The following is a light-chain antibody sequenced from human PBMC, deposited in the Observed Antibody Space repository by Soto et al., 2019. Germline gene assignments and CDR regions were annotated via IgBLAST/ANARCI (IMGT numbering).Light chain of an antibody. CDR3: QQSGSSTWT. V-gene: IGKV3-11*01. CDR2: DAS. CDR1: QSVSTN. Sequence: VMTQSPATLSVSPRDRAALSCMASQSVSTNLAWYQQKPGQAPRLLIYDASNRATGIPARFSGSVSGTDGTITISSLEKEDGSVYYCQQSGSSTWTFGQGTKVDIK. J-gene: IGKJ1*01.